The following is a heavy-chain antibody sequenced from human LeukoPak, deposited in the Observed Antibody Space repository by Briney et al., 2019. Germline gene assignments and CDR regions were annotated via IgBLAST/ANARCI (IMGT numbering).Heavy chain of an antibody. CDR2: ISYRGST. CDR1: GGSISSDH. D-gene: IGHD3-16*02. Sequence: SETLSLTCIVSGGSISSDHWSWIRQPPGKGLEWIGCISYRGSTHYNPSLKSRVTISVDTSKNDFSLNLISVTAADTAVYYCARVRGLGVITPYLDYWGQGTLVTVSS. V-gene: IGHV4-59*08. CDR3: ARVRGLGVITPYLDY. J-gene: IGHJ4*02.